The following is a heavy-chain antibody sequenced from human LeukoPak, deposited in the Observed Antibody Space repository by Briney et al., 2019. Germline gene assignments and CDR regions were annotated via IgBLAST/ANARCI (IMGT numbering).Heavy chain of an antibody. CDR3: ARVSYNNYGRPHYFDP. V-gene: IGHV4-39*07. D-gene: IGHD4-11*01. Sequence: SETLSLTCTVSGGPISSSNYYWGWIRHPPGKGLEWIANIYYSGSMYWNLSLKSRVTISIDTSKKQFSLKLSSVTAADTAIYYCARVSYNNYGRPHYFDPWGQGTLVTVSS. CDR2: IYYSGSM. CDR1: GGPISSSNYY. J-gene: IGHJ5*02.